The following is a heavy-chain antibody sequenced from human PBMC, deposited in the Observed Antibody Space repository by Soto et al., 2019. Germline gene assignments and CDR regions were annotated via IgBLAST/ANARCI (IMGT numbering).Heavy chain of an antibody. J-gene: IGHJ6*03. CDR2: INHSGST. CDR1: GGSFSGYY. V-gene: IGHV4-34*01. CDR3: ARGVVVAASYFYYYYYCMDV. Sequence: SETLSLTCAVYGGSFSGYYWSWIRQPPGKGLEWIGEINHSGSTNYNPSLKSRVTISVDTSKNQLSLKLSSVTAADTAVYYCARGVVVAASYFYYYYYCMDVWGKGTTVTVSS. D-gene: IGHD2-15*01.